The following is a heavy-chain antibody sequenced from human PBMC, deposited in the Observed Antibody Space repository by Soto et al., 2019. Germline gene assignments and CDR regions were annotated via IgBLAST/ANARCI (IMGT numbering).Heavy chain of an antibody. CDR2: ISESGTIT. CDR3: ARYIPGVRYYGMDV. Sequence: PGGSLRLSCAASGFTFSSYAMKWVRQAPWKGLEWVSLISESGTITYYADSVKGRFTISRDNSGNTLFLQMYSLRAEDTAVYYCARYIPGVRYYGMDVWGQGTTVTVSS. CDR1: GFTFSSYA. V-gene: IGHV3-23*01. J-gene: IGHJ6*02. D-gene: IGHD2-2*01.